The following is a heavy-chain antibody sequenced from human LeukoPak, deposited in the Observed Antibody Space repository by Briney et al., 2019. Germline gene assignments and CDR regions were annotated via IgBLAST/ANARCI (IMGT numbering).Heavy chain of an antibody. V-gene: IGHV3-66*01. Sequence: GGSLRLSCAASGFTVSSNYMSWVRQAPGKGLEWVSVIYSGGSTYYADSVKGRFTISRDNSKNTLYLQMNSLRAEDTAVYYCAGPPPRARTAVFYYYMDVWGKGTTVTVSS. CDR2: IYSGGST. CDR1: GFTVSSNY. J-gene: IGHJ6*03. CDR3: AGPPPRARTAVFYYYMDV.